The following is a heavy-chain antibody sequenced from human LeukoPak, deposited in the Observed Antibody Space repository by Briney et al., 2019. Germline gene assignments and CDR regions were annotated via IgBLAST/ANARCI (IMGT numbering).Heavy chain of an antibody. CDR2: ISRSAGTI. J-gene: IGHJ2*01. CDR1: GFTFSSYE. V-gene: IGHV3-48*03. Sequence: QPGGSPRLSCAASGFTFSSYEMNWVRQAPGRGLEWLSYISRSAGTIYYADSVKGRFTISRDNAKNSLYLQMNSLRAEDTAVYYCAREGGLGWYLDLWGRGTLVTVSS. CDR3: AREGGLGWYLDL. D-gene: IGHD3-16*01.